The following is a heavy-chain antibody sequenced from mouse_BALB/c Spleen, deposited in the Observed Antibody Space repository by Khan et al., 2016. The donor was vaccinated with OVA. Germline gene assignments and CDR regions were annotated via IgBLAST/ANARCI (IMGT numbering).Heavy chain of an antibody. V-gene: IGHV1S137*01. Sequence: QVQLQQSGAELVRPGVSVKISCTASGYTFTDYAMHWVMQRHAKSLEWIGVIITNYGDTDYNQKFQGKASMTVDRSSSPVYMALASLTTEDSAFECGGRDGTFAYWGQGTLVTVSA. J-gene: IGHJ3*01. CDR2: IITNYGDT. CDR3: GRDGTFAY. CDR1: GYTFTDYA. D-gene: IGHD2-1*01.